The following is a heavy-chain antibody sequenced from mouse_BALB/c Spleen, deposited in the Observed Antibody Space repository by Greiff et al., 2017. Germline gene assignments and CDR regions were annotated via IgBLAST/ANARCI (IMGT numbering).Heavy chain of an antibody. J-gene: IGHJ1*01. CDR3: ARFYDGYPYWYFDV. D-gene: IGHD2-3*01. Sequence: EVQGVESGGGLVQPGGSRKLSCAASGFTFSSFGMHWVRQAPEKGLEWVAYISSGSSTIYYADTVKGRFTISRDNPKNTLFLQMTSLRSEDTAMYYCARFYDGYPYWYFDVWGAGTTVTVSS. V-gene: IGHV5-17*02. CDR1: GFTFSSFG. CDR2: ISSGSSTI.